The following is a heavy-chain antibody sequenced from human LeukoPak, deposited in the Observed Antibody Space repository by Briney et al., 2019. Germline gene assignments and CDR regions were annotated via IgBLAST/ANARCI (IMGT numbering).Heavy chain of an antibody. CDR1: GFSFSNYA. CDR3: ASGSRYSRPYYFDN. Sequence: GGSLRLSCAASGFSFSNYAMSWVRQAPGKGLEWVSAITDSGGDTYTADSVKGRFTISRDNSKNTLYMQMNSLRVEDTAVYYCASGSRYSRPYYFDNWGQGTLATVSS. J-gene: IGHJ4*02. CDR2: ITDSGGDT. D-gene: IGHD2-21*01. V-gene: IGHV3-23*01.